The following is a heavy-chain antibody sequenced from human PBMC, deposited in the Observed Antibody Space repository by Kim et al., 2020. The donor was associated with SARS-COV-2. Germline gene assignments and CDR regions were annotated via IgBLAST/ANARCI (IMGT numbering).Heavy chain of an antibody. J-gene: IGHJ4*02. CDR3: ARSDYGVYDRDNDY. Sequence: NPSLKGRDTISVDTSKNLFSLTLTSVTAADTAVYYCARSDYGVYDRDNDYWGQGTLVTVSS. V-gene: IGHV4-59*01. D-gene: IGHD4-17*01.